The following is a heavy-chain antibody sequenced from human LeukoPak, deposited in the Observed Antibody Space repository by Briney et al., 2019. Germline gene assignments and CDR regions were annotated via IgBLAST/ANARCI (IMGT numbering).Heavy chain of an antibody. CDR2: IYRSGST. CDR3: ARVGELMVYAPHGPDDAFDI. D-gene: IGHD2-8*01. V-gene: IGHV4-59*08. Sequence: PSETLSLTCTVSGGSISSYYWSWIRQPPGKGLEWIATIYRSGSTYYNPSLKSRVTISIDTSKNQFSLKLSSVTAADTAVYYCARVGELMVYAPHGPDDAFDIWGQGTMVTVSS. J-gene: IGHJ3*02. CDR1: GGSISSYY.